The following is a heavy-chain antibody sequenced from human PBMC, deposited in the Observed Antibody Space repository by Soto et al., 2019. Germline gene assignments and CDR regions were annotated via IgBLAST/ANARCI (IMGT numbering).Heavy chain of an antibody. Sequence: VGSLRLACAASGFTFNNYGMHWVRQAPGKGLEWVAVIWYDGSHESYADSVKGRFTISRDNSKNTLYLQMNSLRAEDTAVYYCARDRYSYDSRAYQGVDWYFDLWGRGTLVTVSS. J-gene: IGHJ2*01. CDR1: GFTFNNYG. D-gene: IGHD3-22*01. V-gene: IGHV3-33*01. CDR3: ARDRYSYDSRAYQGVDWYFDL. CDR2: IWYDGSHE.